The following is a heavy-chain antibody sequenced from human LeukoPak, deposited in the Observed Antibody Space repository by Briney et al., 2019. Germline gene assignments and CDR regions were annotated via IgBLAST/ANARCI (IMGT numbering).Heavy chain of an antibody. CDR2: INPNNGGT. Sequence: SVKVSCKASGYSFTGYYIHWVRQAPGQGLEWMGWINPNNGGTNYAQKFQGRVTMARDTSITTTYMELSSLRSDDTAVYYCARDSGDYYGSGSRFDPWGQGTLVTVSS. CDR1: GYSFTGYY. D-gene: IGHD3-10*01. CDR3: ARDSGDYYGSGSRFDP. V-gene: IGHV1-2*02. J-gene: IGHJ5*02.